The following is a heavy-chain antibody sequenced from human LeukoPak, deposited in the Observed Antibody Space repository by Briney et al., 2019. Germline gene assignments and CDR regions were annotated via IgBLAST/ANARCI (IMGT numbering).Heavy chain of an antibody. Sequence: ASVKVSCKASGYTFTSYGISWVRQAPGQGLEWMGWISAYNSNTNYAQKLQGRVTMTTDTSTSTAYMELRSLRSDDTAVYYCAREFRYSSGWLQGPNINWFDPWGQGTLVTVSS. J-gene: IGHJ5*02. CDR1: GYTFTSYG. V-gene: IGHV1-18*01. D-gene: IGHD6-19*01. CDR3: AREFRYSSGWLQGPNINWFDP. CDR2: ISAYNSNT.